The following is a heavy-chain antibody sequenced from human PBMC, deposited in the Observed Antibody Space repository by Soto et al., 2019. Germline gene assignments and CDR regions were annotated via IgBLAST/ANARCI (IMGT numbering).Heavy chain of an antibody. D-gene: IGHD2-8*01. CDR1: GYTFTSYG. CDR3: ARDLIVLMVYASYFDY. J-gene: IGHJ4*02. Sequence: ASVKVSCKASGYTFTSYGISWVRQAPGQGLEWMGWISAYNGNTNYAQKLQGRVTMTTDTSTSTAYMELRSLRSDDTAVYYCARDLIVLMVYASYFDYWGQGTLVTVSS. V-gene: IGHV1-18*01. CDR2: ISAYNGNT.